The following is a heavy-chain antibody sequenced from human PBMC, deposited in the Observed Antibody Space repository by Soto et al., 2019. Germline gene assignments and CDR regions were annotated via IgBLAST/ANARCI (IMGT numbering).Heavy chain of an antibody. CDR3: AADGHVGQKYSFDF. V-gene: IGHV1-69*01. CDR2: VIPMFDTT. Sequence: QVQLVQSGAEVKFPGSSVRVSCKASGGTFGSFKINWVRQAPGQGLEWMGGVIPMFDTTLYAQRFQGRLPVTADEPTRTAYMELTSLTSEDTAVYYWAADGHVGQKYSFDFWGQGTLVTVSA. CDR1: GGTFGSFK. D-gene: IGHD2-15*01. J-gene: IGHJ4*02.